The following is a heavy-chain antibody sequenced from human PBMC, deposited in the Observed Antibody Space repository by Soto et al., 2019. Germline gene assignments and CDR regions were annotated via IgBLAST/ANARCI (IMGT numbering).Heavy chain of an antibody. J-gene: IGHJ4*02. V-gene: IGHV4-59*01. CDR3: VGSLMSRAMESFDY. CDR2: ISYTVDA. Sequence: HVQLQESGPGLVKPSEPLSLTCSVSAGSISRYYWGWVRQSPGEGLEWIAHISYTVDASYNPSLKSRVTISLDMSKNQIALSLMSVTAADTAVYYCVGSLMSRAMESFDYWGQGTLVTVTS. CDR1: AGSISRYY. D-gene: IGHD5-18*01.